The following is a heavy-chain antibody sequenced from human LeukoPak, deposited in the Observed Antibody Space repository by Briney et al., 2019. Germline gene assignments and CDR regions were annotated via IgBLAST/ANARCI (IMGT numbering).Heavy chain of an antibody. J-gene: IGHJ5*02. CDR1: GFTFSSYA. CDR2: ISGSGGST. D-gene: IGHD3-9*01. V-gene: IGHV3-23*01. CDR3: AKDQVLRYFDWLFH. Sequence: GGSLRLSCAASGFTFSSYAMSWVRQAPGKGLEWVSVISGSGGSTYYADSVKGRFTISRDNSKNTLYLQMNSLRAEDTAVYYCAKDQVLRYFDWLFHWGQGTLVTVSS.